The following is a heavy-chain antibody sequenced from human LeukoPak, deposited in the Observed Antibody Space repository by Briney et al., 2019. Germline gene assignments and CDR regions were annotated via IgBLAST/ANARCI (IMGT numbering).Heavy chain of an antibody. V-gene: IGHV3-30*02. Sequence: GGSLRLSCAASGFSFSSYGVHWVRQAPGKGLEWVAFIRNDGSNKYYGDSVKGRFTISRDNSKNTLYLQMNSLRVEDTAMYYCAKDFYYDTPGYMDVWGKGTTVTISS. D-gene: IGHD3-16*01. J-gene: IGHJ6*03. CDR3: AKDFYYDTPGYMDV. CDR2: IRNDGSNK. CDR1: GFSFSSYG.